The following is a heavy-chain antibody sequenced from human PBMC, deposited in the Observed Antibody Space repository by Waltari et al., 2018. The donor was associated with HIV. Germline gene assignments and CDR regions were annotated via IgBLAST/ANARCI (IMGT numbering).Heavy chain of an antibody. CDR3: ARDCSGGSCYSHFDY. V-gene: IGHV3-21*01. Sequence: EVQLVESGGGLVKPGGSLRLSCAASGFTFSSYSMNWVRQAPGKGLEWVSSISSSSSYIYYADSVKGRFTISRDNAKNSLYLQMNSLRAEDTAVYYCARDCSGGSCYSHFDYWGQGTLVTVSS. J-gene: IGHJ4*02. CDR2: ISSSSSYI. CDR1: GFTFSSYS. D-gene: IGHD2-15*01.